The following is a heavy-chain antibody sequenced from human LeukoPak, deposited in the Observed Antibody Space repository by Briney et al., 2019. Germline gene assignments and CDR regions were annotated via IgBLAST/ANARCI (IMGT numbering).Heavy chain of an antibody. CDR3: ARVVVQLLSAIPYHFDY. Sequence: SETLSLTCAVYGGSFSGYYWSWIRQPPGKGLEWIGEINHSGSTNYNPSLKSRVTISVDTSKNQFSLKLSSVTAADTAVYYWARVVVQLLSAIPYHFDYWGQGTLVTVSS. CDR2: INHSGST. D-gene: IGHD2-2*01. J-gene: IGHJ4*02. V-gene: IGHV4-34*01. CDR1: GGSFSGYY.